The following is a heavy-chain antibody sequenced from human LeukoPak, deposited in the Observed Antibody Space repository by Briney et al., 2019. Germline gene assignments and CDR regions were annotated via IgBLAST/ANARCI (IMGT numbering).Heavy chain of an antibody. D-gene: IGHD3-22*01. Sequence: GGSLRLSCAASGFTFSSYAMSWVRQAPGEGLEWVSSVGSSASSTYYADSVKGRFTISRDNSKNTLYLQMNSLRAEDTAVYYCASYYDYIGYTFDYWGRGTLVTVSS. CDR1: GFTFSSYA. V-gene: IGHV3-23*05. CDR3: ASYYDYIGYTFDY. J-gene: IGHJ4*02. CDR2: VGSSASST.